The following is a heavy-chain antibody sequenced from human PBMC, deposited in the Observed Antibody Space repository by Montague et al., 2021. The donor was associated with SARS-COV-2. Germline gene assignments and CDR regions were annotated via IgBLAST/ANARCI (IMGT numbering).Heavy chain of an antibody. Sequence: SETLSLTCTVSGGSMSDHYWAWIRQPPGKGLEWLAYIYYSGGINSNASLKSRVTMSVDTSKDQFSLKLTSVTTADTAVYYCARAVSVRRADNLFDPWGQGTLVTVSS. CDR3: ARAVSVRRADNLFDP. CDR2: IYYSGGI. V-gene: IGHV4-59*11. J-gene: IGHJ5*02. CDR1: GGSMSDHY. D-gene: IGHD3-10*01.